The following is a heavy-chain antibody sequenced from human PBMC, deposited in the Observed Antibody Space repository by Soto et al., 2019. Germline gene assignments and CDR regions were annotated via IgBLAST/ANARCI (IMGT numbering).Heavy chain of an antibody. D-gene: IGHD5-12*01. Sequence: SETLSLICAVYGGSFSGYYWSWIRQPPGKGLEWIGEINHSGSTNYNPSLKSRVTISVDTSKNQFSLKLSSVTAADTAVYYCARSSGPRGYSGYQPKPFDYWGQGTLVTVSS. J-gene: IGHJ4*02. V-gene: IGHV4-34*01. CDR2: INHSGST. CDR3: ARSSGPRGYSGYQPKPFDY. CDR1: GGSFSGYY.